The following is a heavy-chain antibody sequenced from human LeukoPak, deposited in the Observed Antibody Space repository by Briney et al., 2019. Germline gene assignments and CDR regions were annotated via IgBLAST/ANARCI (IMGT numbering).Heavy chain of an antibody. CDR2: ISWNSGSI. V-gene: IGHV3-9*01. CDR3: AKAVGIAAAGNWFDP. D-gene: IGHD6-13*01. Sequence: GGSLRLSCAASGFTFDDYAMHWVRQAPGKGLEWVSGISWNSGSIGYADSVKGRFTISRDNAKNSLYLQMNSLRAEDTALCYCAKAVGIAAAGNWFDPWGQGTLVTVSS. J-gene: IGHJ5*02. CDR1: GFTFDDYA.